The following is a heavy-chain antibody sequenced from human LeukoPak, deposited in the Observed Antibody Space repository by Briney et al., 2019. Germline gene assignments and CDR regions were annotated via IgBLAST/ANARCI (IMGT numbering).Heavy chain of an antibody. CDR1: GFTFSSYW. Sequence: GGSLRLSCTASGFTFSSYWMHWVRQAQGKVLVWVSRINRDGGSTSYADSVKGRFTISRDNAKNTLYLQMNSLRAEDTAVYYCARRIQGMAPYFFDYWGQGTLVTVSS. CDR3: ARRIQGMAPYFFDY. J-gene: IGHJ4*02. V-gene: IGHV3-74*01. CDR2: INRDGGST. D-gene: IGHD5-24*01.